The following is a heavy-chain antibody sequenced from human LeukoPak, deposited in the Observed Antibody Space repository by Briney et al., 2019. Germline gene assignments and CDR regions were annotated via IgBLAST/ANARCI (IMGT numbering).Heavy chain of an antibody. CDR2: AYYTGSA. J-gene: IGHJ4*02. CDR1: GGSIISDSYY. V-gene: IGHV4-39*07. Sequence: SETLSLTCTVSGGSIISDSYYWAWIRQPPGKGLGWIGSAYYTGSAYYNPSLKSRVTISVDTSKNQFSLKLSSVTAADTAVYYCAAVDTAMIFDYWGQGTLVTVSS. D-gene: IGHD5-18*01. CDR3: AAVDTAMIFDY.